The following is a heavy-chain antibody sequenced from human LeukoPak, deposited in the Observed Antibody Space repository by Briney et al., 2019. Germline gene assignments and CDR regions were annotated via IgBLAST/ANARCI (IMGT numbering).Heavy chain of an antibody. CDR1: GGSISSGGYC. CDR2: IYYSGST. Sequence: SQTLSLTCTVSGGSISSGGYCWSWIRQHPGKGLEWIGYIYYSGSTYYNPSLKSRVTISVVTSKNQFSLQLGSVTGAGTGVDYCARTDGWELLGFLPHWGQGTLVTVSS. D-gene: IGHD1-26*01. V-gene: IGHV4-31*03. J-gene: IGHJ4*02. CDR3: ARTDGWELLGFLPH.